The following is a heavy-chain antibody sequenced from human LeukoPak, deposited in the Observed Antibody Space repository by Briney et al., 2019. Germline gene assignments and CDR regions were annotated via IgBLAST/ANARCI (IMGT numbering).Heavy chain of an antibody. V-gene: IGHV1-69*05. CDR2: IIPIFGTA. J-gene: IGHJ6*03. D-gene: IGHD6-13*01. Sequence: GASVKVSCKASGGTFSSYAISWVRQAPGQGLEWMGGIIPIFGTANYAQKFQGRVTITTDKSTSTAYMELSSLRSDDTAVYYCARHSSSWYDYYYYMDVWGKGTTVTVSS. CDR3: ARHSSSWYDYYYYMDV. CDR1: GGTFSSYA.